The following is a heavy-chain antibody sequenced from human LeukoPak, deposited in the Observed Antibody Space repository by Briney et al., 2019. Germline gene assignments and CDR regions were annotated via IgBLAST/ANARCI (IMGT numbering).Heavy chain of an antibody. D-gene: IGHD3-16*01. CDR1: GFTFSSYE. CDR2: ISGGGDNR. Sequence: PGGSLRLSCAASGFTFSSYEMNWVRQAPGKGLEWVSIISGGGDNRYYADSVKGRFTISRDNSKNTLYLQMNSLRAEDTAVYYCAKGQITRSDRFDYWGQGTLVTVSS. J-gene: IGHJ4*02. V-gene: IGHV3-23*01. CDR3: AKGQITRSDRFDY.